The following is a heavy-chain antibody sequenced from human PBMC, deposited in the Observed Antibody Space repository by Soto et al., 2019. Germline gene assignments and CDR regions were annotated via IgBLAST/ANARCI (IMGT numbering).Heavy chain of an antibody. Sequence: GGSLRLSCAASGFTFSSYSMNWVRQAPGKGLEWVSSISSSSSYIYYADSVKGRFTISRDNAKNSLYLQMNSLRAEDTAVYYCARVPQRIAVAGTSNRYYFDYWGRGILVTVSS. V-gene: IGHV3-21*01. J-gene: IGHJ4*02. CDR2: ISSSSSYI. CDR1: GFTFSSYS. D-gene: IGHD6-19*01. CDR3: ARVPQRIAVAGTSNRYYFDY.